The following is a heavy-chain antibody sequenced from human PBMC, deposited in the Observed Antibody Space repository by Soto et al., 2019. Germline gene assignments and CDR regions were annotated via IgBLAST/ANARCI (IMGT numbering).Heavy chain of an antibody. V-gene: IGHV1-69*12. CDR1: GGTFSSYA. D-gene: IGHD6-19*01. J-gene: IGHJ4*02. CDR2: VIPMFGTP. CDR3: PIMYSSGWGGALRY. Sequence: QVQLVQSGAEVKKPGSSVKVSCKASGGTFSSYAITWVRQAPGRGLGWMGGVIPMFGTPNYAQKFQDRVTITADESTNTAYMDLSTLRSADTAVYYCPIMYSSGWGGALRYWGQGTLVTVSS.